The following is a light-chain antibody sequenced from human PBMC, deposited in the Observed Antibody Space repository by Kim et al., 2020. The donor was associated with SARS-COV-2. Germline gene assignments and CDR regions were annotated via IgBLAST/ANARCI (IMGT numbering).Light chain of an antibody. CDR1: QDIRND. CDR2: VTS. Sequence: ASVGDRVTITCRASQDIRNDLGWYQQKPGKAPNLLIYVTSSLQSGVPTRFSGSRSGTDFTLTINSLQPEDFATYYCLQDYDYPLTFGGGTKVDIK. V-gene: IGKV1-6*01. CDR3: LQDYDYPLT. J-gene: IGKJ4*01.